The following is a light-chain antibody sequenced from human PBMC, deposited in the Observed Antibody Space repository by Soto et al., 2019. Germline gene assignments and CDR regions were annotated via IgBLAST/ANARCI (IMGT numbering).Light chain of an antibody. CDR3: QQYGSAPRT. Sequence: PGERAILSCRASQSVSSASLAWYRQKPGQAPRLLVYDASSRATGIPDRFSGSGSGTDFTLTISRLEPEDFAVYYCQQYGSAPRTFGQGTKVEIK. J-gene: IGKJ1*01. CDR1: QSVSSAS. CDR2: DAS. V-gene: IGKV3-20*01.